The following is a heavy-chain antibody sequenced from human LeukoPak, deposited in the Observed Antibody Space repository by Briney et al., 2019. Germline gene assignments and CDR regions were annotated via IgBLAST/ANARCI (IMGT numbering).Heavy chain of an antibody. CDR1: GFTFSSYA. J-gene: IGHJ5*02. V-gene: IGHV3-23*01. CDR3: ARAESWGSWTNWFDP. D-gene: IGHD3/OR15-3a*01. CDR2: ISGSGGST. Sequence: GGSLRLSCAASGFTFSSYAMSWVRQAPGKGLEWVSAISGSGGSTYYADSVKGRFTISRDNSKNTLYLQMNSLRAEDTAVYYCARAESWGSWTNWFDPWGQGTLVTVSS.